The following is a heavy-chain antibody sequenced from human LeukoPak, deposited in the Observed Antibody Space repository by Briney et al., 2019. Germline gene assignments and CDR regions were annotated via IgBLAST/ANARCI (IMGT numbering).Heavy chain of an antibody. CDR1: GFTFRTHL. V-gene: IGHV3-74*01. Sequence: GGSLRLSCAASGFTFRTHLMHWVRQAPGKGLVWVSRINNDGSDAVYADSVKGRFTISRDNAKNTLYLQMNSLRAEDTAIYYCARGSIGPDYWGQGTLVTVSS. J-gene: IGHJ4*02. CDR3: ARGSIGPDY. CDR2: INNDGSDA.